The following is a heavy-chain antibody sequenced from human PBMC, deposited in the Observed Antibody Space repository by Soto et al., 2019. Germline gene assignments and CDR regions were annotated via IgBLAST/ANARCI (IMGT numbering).Heavy chain of an antibody. CDR2: IIPIFGTA. J-gene: IGHJ4*02. CDR3: ARDKGYCSDTSCPDFDY. D-gene: IGHD2-15*01. CDR1: GGTFSSYA. Sequence: GASVKVSCKASGGTFSSYAISWVRQAPGQGLEWMGGIIPIFGTANYAQKFQGRVTITADESTSTAYMELSSLRYEDTAVYYCARDKGYCSDTSCPDFDYWGQGTLVTVSS. V-gene: IGHV1-69*13.